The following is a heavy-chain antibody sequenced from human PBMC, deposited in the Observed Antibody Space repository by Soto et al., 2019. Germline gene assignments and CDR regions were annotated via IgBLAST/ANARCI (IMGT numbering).Heavy chain of an antibody. D-gene: IGHD1-26*01. CDR1: GFTFSSYW. CDR3: ARPPTTTAHYYYYRDV. CDR2: INSDGSST. J-gene: IGHJ6*03. Sequence: EVQLVESGGGLVQPGGSLRLSCAASGFTFSSYWMHWVRQAPGKGLVWVSRINSDGSSTSYADSVKGRFTISRDNAKHTLYLQMNSLRAEDTAVYYCARPPTTTAHYYYYRDVWGRGSTVVVS. V-gene: IGHV3-74*01.